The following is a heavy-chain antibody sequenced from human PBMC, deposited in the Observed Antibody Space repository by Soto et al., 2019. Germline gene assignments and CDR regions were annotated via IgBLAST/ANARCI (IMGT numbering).Heavy chain of an antibody. CDR2: ISANNGHT. CDR3: ARSLPWFDP. CDR1: GYTFTSYT. J-gene: IGHJ5*02. Sequence: QVRLVHSETEVKKPGASVNVSCKASGYTFTSYTISWVRQAPGQGLEWMGWISANNGHTEFAQKFQDRLTMIADTTTSTAYLELRNLRPDDTAVYYCARSLPWFDPWGQGTLVAVSS. V-gene: IGHV1-18*01.